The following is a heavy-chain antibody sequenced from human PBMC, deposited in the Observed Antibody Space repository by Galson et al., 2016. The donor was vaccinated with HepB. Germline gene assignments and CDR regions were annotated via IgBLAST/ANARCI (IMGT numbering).Heavy chain of an antibody. J-gene: IGHJ4*02. CDR1: GFSFSSYA. V-gene: IGHV3-23*01. Sequence: SLRLSCAASGFSFSSYAMDWVRQAPGKGLEWVSEISGIGATIKYADSVKGRFTISRDNSKNTLYLQMNSLRAEDTAIYYCGKEGKAFDYLGQGARVTVSS. CDR2: ISGIGATI. CDR3: GKEGKAFDY.